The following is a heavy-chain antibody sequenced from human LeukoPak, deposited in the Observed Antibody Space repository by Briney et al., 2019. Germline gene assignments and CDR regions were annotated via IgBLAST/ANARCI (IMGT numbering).Heavy chain of an antibody. D-gene: IGHD5-24*01. CDR3: ARDRRGGGNYVFDL. CDR1: GYSLTRYG. Sequence: ASVKVSCKASGYSLTRYGITWVRQAPGQGLEWLGWITANNGKTDYAQNLQGRITMTTDTSTNTAYMELRSLRSDDTAIYFCARDRRGGGNYVFDLWGQGTLVTVS. J-gene: IGHJ4*02. CDR2: ITANNGKT. V-gene: IGHV1-18*04.